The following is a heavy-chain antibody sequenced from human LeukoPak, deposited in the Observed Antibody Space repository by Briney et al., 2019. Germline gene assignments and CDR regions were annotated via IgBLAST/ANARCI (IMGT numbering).Heavy chain of an antibody. J-gene: IGHJ4*02. CDR1: GGSISDYS. D-gene: IGHD6-25*01. CDR2: IYYSGSA. CDR3: ARAGGVKTAALDLDY. Sequence: PSETLSLTCTVSGGSISDYSWSWIRQPPGKGLEWIGNIYYSGSANHNPSIKSRVTISRDTSKNQFSLKLTSVTTADTAVYYCARAGGVKTAALDLDYWGQGTLVTVSS. V-gene: IGHV4-59*01.